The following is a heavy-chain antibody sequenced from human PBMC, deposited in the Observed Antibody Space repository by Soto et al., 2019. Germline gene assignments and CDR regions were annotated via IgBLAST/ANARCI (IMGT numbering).Heavy chain of an antibody. J-gene: IGHJ4*02. D-gene: IGHD3-3*01. Sequence: QTGGYLRLSCAASGFSFGSYALSWVRQAPGKGLEWVSTISGSDGKTFYADSVKGRFSISRDTSQSTLYLQMNSLRADDTAMYYCARWSYLDYWGQGSRVTVYS. CDR3: ARWSYLDY. CDR2: ISGSDGKT. CDR1: GFSFGSYA. V-gene: IGHV3-23*01.